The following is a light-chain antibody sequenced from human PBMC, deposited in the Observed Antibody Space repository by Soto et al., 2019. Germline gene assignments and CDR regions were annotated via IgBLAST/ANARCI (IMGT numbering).Light chain of an antibody. Sequence: DIVMTQSPDSLAVSLGERATVSCRSSQSVLSDSTHRDYLAWYQQKPGQPPKLIIYWASTLESGVPDRFSGSWSGTDFTLTISSLQADDVAVYSCQQYFSTPWTFGQGAQVEIK. CDR1: QSVLSDSTHRDY. CDR3: QQYFSTPWT. J-gene: IGKJ1*01. V-gene: IGKV4-1*01. CDR2: WAS.